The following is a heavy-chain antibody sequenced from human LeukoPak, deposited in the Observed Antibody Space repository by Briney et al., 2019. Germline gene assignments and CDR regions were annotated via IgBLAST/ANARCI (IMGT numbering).Heavy chain of an antibody. CDR3: ARGQVTGRNKNWFDP. CDR1: GYTFTSYD. J-gene: IGHJ5*02. CDR2: MNPNSGNT. Sequence: ASVKVSCKASGYTFTSYDINWVRQATGQGLEWMGWMNPNSGNTGYAQKFQGRVTMTRNTSISTAYMELSSLRSEDTAVYYCARGQVTGRNKNWFDPWDQGTLVTVSS. V-gene: IGHV1-8*01. D-gene: IGHD1-14*01.